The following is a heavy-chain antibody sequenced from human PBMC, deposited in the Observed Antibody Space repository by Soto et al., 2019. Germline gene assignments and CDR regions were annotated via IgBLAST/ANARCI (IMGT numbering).Heavy chain of an antibody. V-gene: IGHV1-69*13. CDR3: ARDGDGYNSHYFDY. J-gene: IGHJ4*02. Sequence: GASVKVSCKSSGGTFSCYAICCVRQAPGQGLEWMGGIIPIFGTANYAQKFQGRVTITADESTSTAYMELSSLRSEDTAVYYCARDGDGYNSHYFDYWGQGTLVTVSS. CDR2: IIPIFGTA. CDR1: GGTFSCYA. D-gene: IGHD5-12*01.